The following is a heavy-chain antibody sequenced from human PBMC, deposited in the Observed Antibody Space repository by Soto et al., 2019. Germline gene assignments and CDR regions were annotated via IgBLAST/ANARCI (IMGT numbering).Heavy chain of an antibody. CDR1: GFTFSSYA. D-gene: IGHD6-19*01. Sequence: GGSLRLSCAASGFTFSSYAMSWVRQAPGKGLEWVSAISGSGGSTYYADSVKGRFTISRDNSKNTLYLQMNSLRAEDTAVYYCAKDSNVAVAANYFDYWGQGTLVTVSS. CDR2: ISGSGGST. V-gene: IGHV3-23*01. CDR3: AKDSNVAVAANYFDY. J-gene: IGHJ4*02.